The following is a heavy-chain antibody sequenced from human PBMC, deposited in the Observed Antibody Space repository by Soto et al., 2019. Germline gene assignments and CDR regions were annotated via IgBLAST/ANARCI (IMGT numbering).Heavy chain of an antibody. D-gene: IGHD6-19*01. CDR2: INHSGST. V-gene: IGHV4-34*01. Sequence: QVQLQQWGAGLLKPSETLSLTCAVYGGSFSGYYWSWIRQPPGKGLEWIGEINHSGSTNYNPSLKSRVTISVDTSKNQFSLKLSSVTAADTAVYYCARDSGEWLDHRCWFDPWGQGTLVTVSS. CDR1: GGSFSGYY. CDR3: ARDSGEWLDHRCWFDP. J-gene: IGHJ5*02.